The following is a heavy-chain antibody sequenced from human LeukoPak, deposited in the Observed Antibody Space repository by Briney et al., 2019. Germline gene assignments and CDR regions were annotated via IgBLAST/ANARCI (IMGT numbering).Heavy chain of an antibody. CDR1: GFSVSRNH. CDR3: ASGSNSVFDY. Sequence: GGSLRLSCAASGFSVSRNHMSWVRQAPGKGLEWVSMTYGDGSTNYADSVKGRFTISRDNSKNTLYLQINSLRVEDTAVYYCASGSNSVFDYWGQGTLVTVSA. D-gene: IGHD1-1*01. CDR2: TYGDGST. V-gene: IGHV3-53*01. J-gene: IGHJ4*02.